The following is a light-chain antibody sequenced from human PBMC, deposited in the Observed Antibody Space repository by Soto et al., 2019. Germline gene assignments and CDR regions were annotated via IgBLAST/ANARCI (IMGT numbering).Light chain of an antibody. Sequence: DIQMTQSPSSLSASVGDRVTITCRASQIISSYLNWYQQKPGKAPKVLSYAASNLQSGVPSRFSGSGSGTDFTLTISSLQPEDFATYYCQQSYSTPITFGQGTRLEIE. J-gene: IGKJ5*01. CDR1: QIISSY. CDR2: AAS. CDR3: QQSYSTPIT. V-gene: IGKV1-39*01.